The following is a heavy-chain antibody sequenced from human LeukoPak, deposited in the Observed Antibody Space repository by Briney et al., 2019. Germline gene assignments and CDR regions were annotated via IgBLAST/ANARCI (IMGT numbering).Heavy chain of an antibody. V-gene: IGHV4-59*12. CDR1: GGSISSYY. CDR2: IYYSGST. CDR3: ARLFQSTITHYWYFDL. D-gene: IGHD5/OR15-5a*01. Sequence: SETLSLTCTVSGGSISSYYWSWIRQPPGKGLEWIGYIYYSGSTNYNPSLKSRVTISVDTSKNQFSLKLTSVTAADTAVYYCARLFQSTITHYWYFDLWGRGTLVTVSS. J-gene: IGHJ2*01.